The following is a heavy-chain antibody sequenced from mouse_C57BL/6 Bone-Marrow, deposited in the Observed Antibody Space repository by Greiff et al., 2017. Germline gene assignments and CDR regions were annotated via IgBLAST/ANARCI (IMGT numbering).Heavy chain of an antibody. J-gene: IGHJ3*01. CDR2: INPSTGGT. CDR3: AEANWAWFAY. V-gene: IGHV1-42*01. Sequence: VHVKQSGPELVKPGASVKISCKASGYSFTGYYMNWVKQSPEKSLEWIGEINPSTGGTTYNQKFKAKATLTVDKSSSTAYMQLKSLTSADAAVYYCAEANWAWFAYWGQGTLVTVSA. D-gene: IGHD4-1*01. CDR1: GYSFTGYY.